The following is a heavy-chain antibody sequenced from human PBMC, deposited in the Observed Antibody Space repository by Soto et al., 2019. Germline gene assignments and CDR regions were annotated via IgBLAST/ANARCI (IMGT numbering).Heavy chain of an antibody. J-gene: IGHJ4*02. Sequence: GESLKISCKGSGYSFTSYWIGWVRQMPGKGLEWMGIIYPGDSDTRYSPSFQGQVIISADKSISTAHQQWSSLKASDTSMYYCARLLTPCYDYIGGGYRYFDYWGQGTLVTVSS. CDR3: ARLLTPCYDYIGGGYRYFDY. D-gene: IGHD3-16*02. V-gene: IGHV5-51*01. CDR2: IYPGDSDT. CDR1: GYSFTSYW.